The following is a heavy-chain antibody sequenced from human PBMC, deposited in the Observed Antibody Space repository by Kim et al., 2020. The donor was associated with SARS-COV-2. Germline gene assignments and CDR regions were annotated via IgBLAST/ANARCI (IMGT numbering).Heavy chain of an antibody. V-gene: IGHV1-8*01. CDR1: GYTFTSFD. CDR2: MNPNNGKT. Sequence: ASVKVSCKASGYTFTSFDISWVRRATGQGLEWMGWMNPNNGKTGYAQKFQGRVTMTRDIFTNTAYMELRRLTSDDTAVYYCARGGTYSPWGQGTRVTVSS. CDR3: ARGGTYSP. D-gene: IGHD5-12*01. J-gene: IGHJ5*02.